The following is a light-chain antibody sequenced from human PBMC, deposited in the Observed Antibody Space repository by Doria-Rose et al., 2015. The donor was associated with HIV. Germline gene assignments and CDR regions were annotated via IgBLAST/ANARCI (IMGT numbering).Light chain of an antibody. Sequence: TQSPLSLPVTPGPPASISCRSSQSLLHTIGYNYLDWYLQKPGQSPQLLIYLGSNRASGVPDRFSGSGSGTDFTLKISRVEAEDVGVYYCMQALQTPYTFGQGTKLEIK. CDR2: LGS. CDR3: MQALQTPYT. CDR1: QSLLHTIGYNY. V-gene: IGKV2-28*01. J-gene: IGKJ2*01.